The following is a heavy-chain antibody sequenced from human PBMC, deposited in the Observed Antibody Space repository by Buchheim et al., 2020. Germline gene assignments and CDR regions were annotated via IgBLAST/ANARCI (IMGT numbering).Heavy chain of an antibody. Sequence: QVQLVESGGGVVQPGRSLRLSCAASGFTFSSYGMHWVRQAPGKGLEWVAVIWYDGSNKYYADSLKGRFTISRDISKTLRLLQMNSLRAEDTAVYYCARTAGYSSSWYHGNNWFDPWGQGTL. CDR2: IWYDGSNK. V-gene: IGHV3-33*01. J-gene: IGHJ5*02. CDR1: GFTFSSYG. D-gene: IGHD6-13*01. CDR3: ARTAGYSSSWYHGNNWFDP.